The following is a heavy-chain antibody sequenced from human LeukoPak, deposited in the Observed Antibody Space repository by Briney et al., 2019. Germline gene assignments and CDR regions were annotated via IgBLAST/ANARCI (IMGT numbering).Heavy chain of an antibody. V-gene: IGHV4-4*07. Sequence: SETLSLTCTVSGGSISSYYWSWIRQPAGKGLEWIGRIYTSGSTNYNPSLKSRVTMSVDTSKNQFSLKLSSVTAADTAVYYCASIPEPFSSSGSKQGDFDYWSQGTLVTVSS. CDR3: ASIPEPFSSSGSKQGDFDY. CDR2: IYTSGST. D-gene: IGHD1-14*01. J-gene: IGHJ4*02. CDR1: GGSISSYY.